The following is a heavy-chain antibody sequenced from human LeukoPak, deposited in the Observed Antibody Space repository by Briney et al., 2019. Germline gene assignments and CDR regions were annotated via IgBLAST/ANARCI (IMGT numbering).Heavy chain of an antibody. D-gene: IGHD5-18*01. CDR2: IYYSGST. CDR3: ARGYSYGYISYYYYMDV. V-gene: IGHV4-59*12. J-gene: IGHJ6*03. CDR1: GGSISSYY. Sequence: SETLSLTCTVSGGSISSYYWSWIRQPPGKGLEWIGYIYYSGSTNYNPSLKSRVTISVDTSKNQFSLKLSSVTAADTAVYYCARGYSYGYISYYYYMDVWGKGTTVTVSS.